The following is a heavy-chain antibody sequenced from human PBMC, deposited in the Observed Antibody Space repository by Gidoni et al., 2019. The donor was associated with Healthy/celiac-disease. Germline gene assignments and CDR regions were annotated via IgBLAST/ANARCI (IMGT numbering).Heavy chain of an antibody. Sequence: QVQLQQWGAGLLKPSETLSLTCAVYGGSFSGYYWSWIRQPPGKGLEWIGEINHSGSTNYNPSLKSRGTISVDTSKNQFSLKLSSVTAADTAVYYCVTALSGYYPDYWGQGTLVTVSS. CDR2: INHSGST. V-gene: IGHV4-34*01. J-gene: IGHJ4*02. D-gene: IGHD3-3*01. CDR3: VTALSGYYPDY. CDR1: GGSFSGYY.